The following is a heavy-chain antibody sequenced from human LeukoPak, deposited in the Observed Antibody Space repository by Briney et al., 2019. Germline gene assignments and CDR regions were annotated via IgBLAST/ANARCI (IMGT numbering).Heavy chain of an antibody. CDR3: ARVDSYYNYFDY. D-gene: IGHD3-10*01. CDR2: IYTSGST. Sequence: SETLSLTCTVSGGSISSYYWSWIRQPAGKGLEWIGRIYTSGSTNYNPSLKSRVTMSVDTSKNQSSLKLSSVTAADTAVYYCARVDSYYNYFDYWGQGTLVTVSS. J-gene: IGHJ4*02. CDR1: GGSISSYY. V-gene: IGHV4-4*07.